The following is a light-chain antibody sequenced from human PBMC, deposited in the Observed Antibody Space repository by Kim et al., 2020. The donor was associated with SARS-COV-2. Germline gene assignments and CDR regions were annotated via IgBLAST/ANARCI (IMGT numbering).Light chain of an antibody. Sequence: SASVGDRVTITCRASENIGTWLAWYQQKQGRAPSLLIYLASTLESGVPSRFSGTGSGTEFSLSITSLQPDDFATYYCQHYSRFPYTFGQGTKLEI. CDR2: LAS. J-gene: IGKJ2*01. CDR3: QHYSRFPYT. V-gene: IGKV1-5*03. CDR1: ENIGTW.